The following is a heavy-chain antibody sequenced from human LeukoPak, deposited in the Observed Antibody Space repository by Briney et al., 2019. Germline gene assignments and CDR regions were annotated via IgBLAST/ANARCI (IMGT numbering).Heavy chain of an antibody. CDR3: TTDYIAATPSNWFDP. CDR2: IKSNTDGGTT. J-gene: IGHJ5*02. D-gene: IGHD2-15*01. V-gene: IGHV3-15*01. Sequence: PGGSLRLSCAASGFTFSNAWMSWVRQAPGKGLEWVGRIKSNTDGGTTDYAAPVKGRFTISRDDSKNTLYLQMNSLKTEDTAVYYCTTDYIAATPSNWFDPWGQGTLVTVSS. CDR1: GFTFSNAW.